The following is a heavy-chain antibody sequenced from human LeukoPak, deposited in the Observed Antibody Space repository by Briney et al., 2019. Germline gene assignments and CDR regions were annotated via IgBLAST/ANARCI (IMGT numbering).Heavy chain of an antibody. J-gene: IGHJ4*02. D-gene: IGHD2-15*01. V-gene: IGHV1-46*01. Sequence: APVKVSCKASGYTFTSYYMHWVRQAPGQGLEWMGVINPSGGSTSYAQKFQGRVTMTRDTSTSTVYMELSSLRSEDTAVYYCAGGYCSGGSCYSFDYWGQGTLVTVSS. CDR2: INPSGGST. CDR3: AGGYCSGGSCYSFDY. CDR1: GYTFTSYY.